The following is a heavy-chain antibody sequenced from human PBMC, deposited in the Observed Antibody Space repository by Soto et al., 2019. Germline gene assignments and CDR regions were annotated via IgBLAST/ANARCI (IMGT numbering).Heavy chain of an antibody. CDR3: ARIPRYSFPTSDDLDS. J-gene: IGHJ4*02. V-gene: IGHV1-69*13. D-gene: IGHD5-18*01. Sequence: AAVKVSCKASGGTFYTYTFSWVRQAPGQGLEWMGSITPIYPTTNYAEKFQGRLTVTADGSTNTAYMELNSLTSEDTAVYYCARIPRYSFPTSDDLDSWGQGTLVTVSS. CDR1: GGTFYTYT. CDR2: ITPIYPTT.